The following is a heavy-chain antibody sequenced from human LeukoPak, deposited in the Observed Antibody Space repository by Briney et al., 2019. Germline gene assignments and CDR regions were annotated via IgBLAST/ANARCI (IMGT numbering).Heavy chain of an antibody. CDR2: INARGSDI. CDR3: ARDFLRGAPDYLDL. Sequence: GGSLRLSCSASGFTFTSSAMTWVRQAPGTGLEWVSAINARGSDIYYADSVKGRFTISRDDSKSTLYLQMDSLRADDTAVYYCARDFLRGAPDYLDLWGQGTLVTVSS. J-gene: IGHJ4*02. D-gene: IGHD3-10*01. V-gene: IGHV3-23*01. CDR1: GFTFTSSA.